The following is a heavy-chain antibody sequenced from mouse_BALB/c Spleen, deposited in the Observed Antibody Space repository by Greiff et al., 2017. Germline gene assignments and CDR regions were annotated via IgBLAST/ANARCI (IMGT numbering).Heavy chain of an antibody. V-gene: IGHV1-82*01. Sequence: QVQLQQSGPELVKPGASVKISCKASGYAFSSSWMNWVKQRPGQGLEWIGRIYPGDGDTNYNGKFKGKATLTADKSSSTAYMQRSSLTSVDSAVYFCARLGAYYRYDDAMDYWGQGTSVTVSS. CDR1: GYAFSSSW. CDR2: IYPGDGDT. CDR3: ARLGAYYRYDDAMDY. J-gene: IGHJ4*01. D-gene: IGHD2-14*01.